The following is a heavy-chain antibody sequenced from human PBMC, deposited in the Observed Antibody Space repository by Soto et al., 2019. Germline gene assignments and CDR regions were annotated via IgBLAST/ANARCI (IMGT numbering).Heavy chain of an antibody. V-gene: IGHV1-69*06. D-gene: IGHD3-22*01. CDR1: GGTFSSYA. CDR2: IIPIFGTA. Sequence: GASVKVSCKASGGTFSSYAISWVRQAPGQGLEWMGGIIPIFGTANYAQKFQGRVTITADKSTSTAYMELSSLRSEDTAVYYCARVYRMQMYDSSDLGSFDIWGQGTMVTVSS. J-gene: IGHJ3*02. CDR3: ARVYRMQMYDSSDLGSFDI.